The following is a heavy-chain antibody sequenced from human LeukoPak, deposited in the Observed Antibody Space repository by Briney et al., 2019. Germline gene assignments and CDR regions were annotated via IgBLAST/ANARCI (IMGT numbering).Heavy chain of an antibody. CDR2: IYYSGST. Sequence: ASETLSLTCTVSGGSINSYYWSWIRQPPGKGLEWIAYIYYSGSTSYNPSLKSRVTISVDTSKNQFSLKLNSVTAADTAMYYRARLFHPALSGNYPFDYWGQGTLVTVSS. V-gene: IGHV4-59*01. D-gene: IGHD1-26*01. CDR3: ARLFHPALSGNYPFDY. CDR1: GGSINSYY. J-gene: IGHJ4*02.